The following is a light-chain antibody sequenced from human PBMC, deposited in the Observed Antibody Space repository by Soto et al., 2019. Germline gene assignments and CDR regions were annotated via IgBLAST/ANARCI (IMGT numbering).Light chain of an antibody. V-gene: IGLV2-8*01. Sequence: QSALTQPPSASGSPGQSVALSCTGTSSDVGGYNYVSWYQHHPGKAPKLMIYEVNKRPSGVPDRFSGSKSGNTASLTVSGLQAEDEADYYCSSYAGSNKVFGGGTKLTVL. CDR3: SSYAGSNKV. J-gene: IGLJ3*02. CDR2: EVN. CDR1: SSDVGGYNY.